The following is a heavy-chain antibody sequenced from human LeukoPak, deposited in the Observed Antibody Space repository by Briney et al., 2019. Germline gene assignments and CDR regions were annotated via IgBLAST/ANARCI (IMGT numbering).Heavy chain of an antibody. Sequence: PGGSLRLSCEGSGFTFSGYYMSWIRQAPGEGLEWVSYINPSGSTIYYADSVKGRFTISRDNAKKSLDLQMYSLRAEDTAVYYCARVRGSGFCSGSSCAKDPGYYYYMDVWGKGTTVTVSS. CDR3: ARVRGSGFCSGSSCAKDPGYYYYMDV. CDR2: INPSGSTI. V-gene: IGHV3-11*01. D-gene: IGHD2-2*01. J-gene: IGHJ6*03. CDR1: GFTFSGYY.